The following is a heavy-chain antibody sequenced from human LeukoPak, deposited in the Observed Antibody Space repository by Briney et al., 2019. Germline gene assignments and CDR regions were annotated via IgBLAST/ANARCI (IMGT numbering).Heavy chain of an antibody. V-gene: IGHV3-74*01. CDR2: IYSDVSTT. CDR3: ARVSGSRNYYFGAFDI. Sequence: TGGSLRLSCAASGFTFSDYWMQWVRQAPGKGLVWVSRIYSDVSTTYYADSVKGRFTISRDNAKNTLYLQMNNLRAEDTAMYYCARVSGSRNYYFGAFDIWGQGTMVTVSS. CDR1: GFTFSDYW. D-gene: IGHD3-10*01. J-gene: IGHJ3*02.